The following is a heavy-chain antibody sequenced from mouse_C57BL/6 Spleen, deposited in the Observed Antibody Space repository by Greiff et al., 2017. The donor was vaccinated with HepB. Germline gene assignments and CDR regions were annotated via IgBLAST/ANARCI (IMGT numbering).Heavy chain of an antibody. Sequence: QVQLKQSGAELANPGASVKLSCTASGYTFTSDWIHCVKQRTGQGLEWIGYINPSSGYTKYNQKFKDKATLTADKSSSTAYLQLSSLTYEDSAVYYRAPEWLLRPFAYWGQGTLVTVSA. D-gene: IGHD2-3*01. CDR3: APEWLLRPFAY. CDR1: GYTFTSDW. J-gene: IGHJ3*01. CDR2: INPSSGYT. V-gene: IGHV1-7*01.